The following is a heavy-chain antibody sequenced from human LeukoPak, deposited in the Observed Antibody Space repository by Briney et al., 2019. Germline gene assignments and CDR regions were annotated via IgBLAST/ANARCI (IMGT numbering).Heavy chain of an antibody. J-gene: IGHJ3*02. CDR2: ISSSSSYI. Sequence: KPGGSLRLSCAASGFAFSSYSMNWVRPAPGKGLEWVSSISSSSSYIYYADSVKGRFTISRDNSKNTLFLQMNSLRGEDTAVYYCAKDPVLLGATPDAFDIWRQGTMVTVSS. V-gene: IGHV3-21*01. CDR3: AKDPVLLGATPDAFDI. CDR1: GFAFSSYS. D-gene: IGHD1-26*01.